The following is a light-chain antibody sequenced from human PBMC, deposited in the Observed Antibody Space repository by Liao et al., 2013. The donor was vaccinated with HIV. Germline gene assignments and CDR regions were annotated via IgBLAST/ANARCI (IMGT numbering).Light chain of an antibody. Sequence: SYELTQPPSVSVSPGQTASITCSGDKLGDKYACWYQQKPGQSPVVVIYQDSKRPSGIPERFSGSNSGNTATLTISGTQAMDEADYYCQAWDSSTPGVVFGGGTKLTVL. V-gene: IGLV3-1*01. CDR2: QDS. J-gene: IGLJ2*01. CDR3: QAWDSSTPGVV. CDR1: KLGDKY.